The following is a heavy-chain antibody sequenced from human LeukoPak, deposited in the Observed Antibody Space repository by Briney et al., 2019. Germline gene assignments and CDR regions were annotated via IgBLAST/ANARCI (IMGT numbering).Heavy chain of an antibody. CDR2: ISAYNGNT. J-gene: IGHJ6*03. V-gene: IGHV1-18*01. CDR1: GGTFSSYA. CDR3: ARGLSSGWYVMDYYYYYMDV. Sequence: ASVKVSCKASGGTFSSYAISWVRQAPGQGLEWMGWISAYNGNTNYAQKLQGRVTMTTDTSTSTAYMELRSLRSDDTAVYYCARGLSSGWYVMDYYYYYMDVWGKGTTVTVSS. D-gene: IGHD6-19*01.